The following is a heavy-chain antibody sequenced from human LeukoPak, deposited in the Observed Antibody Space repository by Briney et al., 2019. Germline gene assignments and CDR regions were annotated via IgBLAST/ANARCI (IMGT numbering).Heavy chain of an antibody. V-gene: IGHV3-20*04. CDR2: INWNGGST. J-gene: IGHJ4*02. CDR3: AREGTWGSGSYYLDY. D-gene: IGHD3-10*01. CDR1: GFTFDDYG. Sequence: TGGSLRLSCAASGFTFDDYGMSWVRQAPGKGLEWVSGINWNGGSTGYADSVKGRFTISRDNAKNSLYLQMNSLRAEDTALYYCAREGTWGSGSYYLDYWGQGTLVTVSS.